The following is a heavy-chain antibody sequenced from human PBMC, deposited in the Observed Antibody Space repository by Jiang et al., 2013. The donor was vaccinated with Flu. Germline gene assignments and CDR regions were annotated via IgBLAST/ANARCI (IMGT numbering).Heavy chain of an antibody. Sequence: GPGLVKPSETLSLTCTVSGGSIRSVDYYWSWIRQPPGKGLEWIGYIYYSGITYYSPSLKSRVTISIDTSKNQISLKLNSVSAADTAVYFCARDAKASAEVGGRGLKYGPLGFDPWGQGTLVTVSS. CDR3: ARDAKASAEVGGRGLKYGPLGFDP. J-gene: IGHJ5*02. CDR1: GGSIRSVDYY. V-gene: IGHV4-30-4*01. D-gene: IGHD3-10*01. CDR2: IYYSGIT.